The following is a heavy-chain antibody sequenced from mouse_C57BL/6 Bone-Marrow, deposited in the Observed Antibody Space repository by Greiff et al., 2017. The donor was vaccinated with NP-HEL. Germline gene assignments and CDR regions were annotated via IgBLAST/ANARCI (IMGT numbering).Heavy chain of an antibody. CDR2: INPSSGYT. CDR1: GYTFTSYT. Sequence: QVQLKQSGAELARPGASVKMSCKASGYTFTSYTMHWVKQRPGQGLEWIGYINPSSGYTKYNQKFKDKATLTADKSASTAYMQLSSLTSEDSAVYYCASYWTWFAYWGQGTLVTVSA. V-gene: IGHV1-4*01. D-gene: IGHD1-1*01. J-gene: IGHJ3*01. CDR3: ASYWTWFAY.